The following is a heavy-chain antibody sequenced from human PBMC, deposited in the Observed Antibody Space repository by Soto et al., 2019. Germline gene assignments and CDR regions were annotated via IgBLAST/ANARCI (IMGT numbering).Heavy chain of an antibody. CDR1: GGSISSSSFY. CDR3: ARVPGP. CDR2: IYYSGST. V-gene: IGHV4-39*07. J-gene: IGHJ5*02. D-gene: IGHD2-2*01. Sequence: SETLSLTCTVSGGSISSSSFYWGWIRQPPVKGLEWIGSIYYSGSTYYNPSLKSRVTISVDTSKNQFSLKLSSVTAADTAVYYCARVPGPWGQGTLVTVSS.